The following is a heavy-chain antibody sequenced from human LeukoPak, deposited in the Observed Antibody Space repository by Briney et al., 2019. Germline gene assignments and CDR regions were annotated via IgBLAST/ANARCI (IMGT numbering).Heavy chain of an antibody. CDR3: ARDGFRGPSDY. Sequence: ASVKVSFKASGGTFSTYAISWVRQAPGQGLEWVGRIVPILGTANYAQNFQGRVTITADRSTTTAYMELSSLRSEDTAVYYCARDGFRGPSDYWGQGTLVTVSS. D-gene: IGHD3-16*01. V-gene: IGHV1-69*04. J-gene: IGHJ4*02. CDR1: GGTFSTYA. CDR2: IVPILGTA.